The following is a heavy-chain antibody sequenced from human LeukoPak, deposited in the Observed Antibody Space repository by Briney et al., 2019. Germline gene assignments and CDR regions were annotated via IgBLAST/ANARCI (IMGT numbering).Heavy chain of an antibody. V-gene: IGHV1-69*05. J-gene: IGHJ4*02. D-gene: IGHD1-26*01. CDR3: ARDRSGSYNFDY. CDR2: IIPIFGTA. Sequence: SVKVSCKASGGTFSSYAISWVRQAPGQGLEWMGGIIPIFGTANYAQKFQGRVTITTDESTSTAYMELSSLRSEDTAVYYCARDRSGSYNFDYWGQGTLVTVSS. CDR1: GGTFSSYA.